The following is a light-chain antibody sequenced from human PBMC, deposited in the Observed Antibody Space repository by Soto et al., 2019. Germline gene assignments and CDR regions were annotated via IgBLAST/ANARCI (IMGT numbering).Light chain of an antibody. Sequence: IHLTQSPSSLSASVGDIVNVTCLASDDITNYLAWYQQKAGKAPKLLIYDASTLYSGVPSRFSGSGSGTDFTLTISGLQTEDFATYYCKQLSRYPSTFGGGTKVDIK. J-gene: IGKJ4*01. CDR2: DAS. CDR3: KQLSRYPST. V-gene: IGKV1-9*01. CDR1: DDITNY.